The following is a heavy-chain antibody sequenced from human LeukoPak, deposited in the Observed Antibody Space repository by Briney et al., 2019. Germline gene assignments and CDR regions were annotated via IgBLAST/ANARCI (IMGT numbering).Heavy chain of an antibody. J-gene: IGHJ4*02. CDR3: ARDRGDYYFDY. D-gene: IGHD2-21*02. V-gene: IGHV3-66*02. CDR1: GFTVSSNY. CDR2: IYSGGST. Sequence: GGSLRLTCAASGFTVSSNYMSWVRQAPGKGLEWVSVIYSGGSTYYADSVKGRFTISRDNSKNTLYLQMNSLRAEDTAVYYCARDRGDYYFDYWGQGTLVTVSS.